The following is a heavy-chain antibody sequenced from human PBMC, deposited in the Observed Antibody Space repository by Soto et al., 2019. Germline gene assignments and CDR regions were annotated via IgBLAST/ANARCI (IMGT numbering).Heavy chain of an antibody. CDR1: GDTFTDYY. CDR3: ARGGHVVVVAAALDS. V-gene: IGHV1-46*01. J-gene: IGHJ4*02. Sequence: QVQLMQSGAEVKKPGASVKVSCKASGDTFTDYYIHWVRQAPGQGLEWMGTVNPSSGDTTCAQHFPGRVTMTKASSNSTLYMELTSLTSAATGVYDCARGGHVVVVAAALDSWGQGTLVTVSS. D-gene: IGHD2-21*02. CDR2: VNPSSGDT.